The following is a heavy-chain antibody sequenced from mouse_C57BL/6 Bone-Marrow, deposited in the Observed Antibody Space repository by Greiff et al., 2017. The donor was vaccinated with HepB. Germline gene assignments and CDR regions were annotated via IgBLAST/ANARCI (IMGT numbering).Heavy chain of an antibody. D-gene: IGHD1-1*01. CDR1: GFSLSTFGMG. CDR2: IWWDDDK. Sequence: QVTLKVSGPGILQPSQTLSLTCSFSGFSLSTFGMGVGWIRQPSGKGLEWLAHIWWDDDKYYNPALKSRLTISKDTSKNQVFLKIANVDTADTATYYCARMIPYYYGSSKYYFDYWGQGTTLTVSS. V-gene: IGHV8-8*01. CDR3: ARMIPYYYGSSKYYFDY. J-gene: IGHJ2*01.